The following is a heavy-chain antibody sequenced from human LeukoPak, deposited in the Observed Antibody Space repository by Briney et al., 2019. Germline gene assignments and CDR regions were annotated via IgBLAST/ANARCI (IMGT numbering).Heavy chain of an antibody. CDR2: ISASGGST. CDR1: GFTFSSYA. J-gene: IGHJ4*02. D-gene: IGHD2-8*01. CDR3: AKIPIVLMVYAPFGY. V-gene: IGHV3-23*01. Sequence: GGSLRLSCAASGFTFSSYAMSWVRQAPGKGLEWVSAISASGGSTYYADSVKGRFTISRDNSKNTLYLQMNSLRAEDTAVYYCAKIPIVLMVYAPFGYWGQGTLVTVSS.